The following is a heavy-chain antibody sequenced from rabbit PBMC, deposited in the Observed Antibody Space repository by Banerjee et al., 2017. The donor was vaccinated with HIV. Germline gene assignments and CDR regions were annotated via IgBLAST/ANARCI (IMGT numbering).Heavy chain of an antibody. J-gene: IGHJ4*01. D-gene: IGHD8-1*01. CDR2: IYAGNSGST. Sequence: QSLEESGGDLVKPGASLTLTCTASGFSLSIYEMCWVRQAPGKGLEWIACIYAGNSGSTWYASWVNGRFTISKTSSTTVTLQMTSLTAADTATYFCARSDASSSYYGYVLWGPGTLVTVS. V-gene: IGHV1S40*01. CDR3: ARSDASSSYYGYVL. CDR1: GFSLSIYE.